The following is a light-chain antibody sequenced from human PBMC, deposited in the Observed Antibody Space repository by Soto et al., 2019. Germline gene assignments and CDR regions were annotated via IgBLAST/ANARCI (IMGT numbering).Light chain of an antibody. CDR2: DAS. J-gene: IGKJ2*01. V-gene: IGKV1-5*01. CDR3: QQYNFYPYT. Sequence: DIQMTQSPSTLSASVGDRVTITCRASQSIDNWLAWYQQKPGKAPQLLIYDASSLESGVSSRFSGSGSATEFTLTISSLQPEDFATYYCQQYNFYPYTFGQGTKLEIK. CDR1: QSIDNW.